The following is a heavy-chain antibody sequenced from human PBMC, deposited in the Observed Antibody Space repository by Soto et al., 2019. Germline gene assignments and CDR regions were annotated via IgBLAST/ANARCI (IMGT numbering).Heavy chain of an antibody. CDR1: GFTFSSYG. J-gene: IGHJ6*02. CDR2: ISYDGSNK. CDR3: AKDLGSRYSNYYYYYGMDV. D-gene: IGHD4-4*01. V-gene: IGHV3-30*18. Sequence: GGSLRLSCAASGFTFSSYGMHWVRQSPGKGLEWVAVISYDGSNKYYADSVKGRFTISRDNSKNTLYLQMNSLRAEDTAVYYCAKDLGSRYSNYYYYYGMDVWGQGTTVTVSS.